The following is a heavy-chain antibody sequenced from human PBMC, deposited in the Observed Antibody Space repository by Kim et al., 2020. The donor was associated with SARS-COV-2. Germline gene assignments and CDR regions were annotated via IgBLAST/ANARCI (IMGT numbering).Heavy chain of an antibody. V-gene: IGHV3-23*01. D-gene: IGHD3-16*01. CDR3: AKDHVRFGWPTFDY. J-gene: IGHJ4*02. Sequence: ADAVNGRFTVSRDNGKNTHYLQMDSLRAEDAALYYCAKDHVRFGWPTFDYWGQGLLVSVSS.